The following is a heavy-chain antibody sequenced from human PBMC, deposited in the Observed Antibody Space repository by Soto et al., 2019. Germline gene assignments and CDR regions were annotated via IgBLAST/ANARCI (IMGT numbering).Heavy chain of an antibody. D-gene: IGHD3-9*01. J-gene: IGHJ6*03. CDR2: ISGSGGST. V-gene: IGHV3-23*01. CDR1: GFTFSSYA. Sequence: PGGSLRLSCAASGFTFSSYAMIWVRQAPGKGLEWVSAISGSGGSTYYADSVKGRFTISRDNSKNTLYLQMNSLRAEDTAVYYCAKGGLRFLDLNITRYFDWLLAADKGYMDVWGKGTTVTVSS. CDR3: AKGGLRFLDLNITRYFDWLLAADKGYMDV.